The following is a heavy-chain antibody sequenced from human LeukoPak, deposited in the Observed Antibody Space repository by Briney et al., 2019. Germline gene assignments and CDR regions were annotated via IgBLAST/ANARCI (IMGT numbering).Heavy chain of an antibody. V-gene: IGHV4-59*08. CDR3: ARQFDP. J-gene: IGHJ5*02. CDR2: IYSSGST. CDR1: GASFSNYY. Sequence: SETLSLTCTVSGASFSNYYWSWIRQPPGKGLEWIGHIYSSGSTNYNPSLKSRLTISLDTSKNQFSLRLSSVTAADTAVYYCARQFDPWGQGIPVTVSS.